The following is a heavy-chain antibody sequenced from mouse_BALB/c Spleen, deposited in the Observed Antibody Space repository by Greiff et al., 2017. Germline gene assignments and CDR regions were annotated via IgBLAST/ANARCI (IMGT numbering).Heavy chain of an antibody. D-gene: IGHD2-2*01. CDR2: INPSTGYT. CDR1: GYTFTSYW. J-gene: IGHJ3*01. V-gene: IGHV1-7*01. Sequence: VQLQQSGAELAKPGASVKMSCKASGYTFTSYWMHWVKQRPGQGLEWIGYINPSTGYTEYNQKFKDKATLTADKSSSTAYMQLSSLTSEDSAVYYCARGLRRKAYWGQGTLVTVSA. CDR3: ARGLRRKAY.